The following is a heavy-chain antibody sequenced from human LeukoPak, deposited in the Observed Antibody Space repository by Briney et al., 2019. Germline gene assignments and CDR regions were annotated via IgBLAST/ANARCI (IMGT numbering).Heavy chain of an antibody. CDR3: ARHSGNTAMAL. Sequence: SGTLSLTCAVSGGSISGPNWWSWLRQSPGKGLEWIGEVYHSGTANYNPSLKSRVTISVDTSKNQFSLKLSSVTAADTAVYYCARHSGNTAMALWGQGTLVTVSS. V-gene: IGHV4-4*02. CDR2: VYHSGTA. CDR1: GGSISGPNW. J-gene: IGHJ4*02. D-gene: IGHD5-18*01.